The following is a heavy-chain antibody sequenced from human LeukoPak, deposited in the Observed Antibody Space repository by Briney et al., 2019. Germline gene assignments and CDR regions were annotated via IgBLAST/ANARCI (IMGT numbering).Heavy chain of an antibody. Sequence: SETLSLTCAVSGTSFSSYYWSWTRQPPGKGLEWIGEVNHSGYTNDNPSLKSRVTISVDTSKNQFSLRLRSVTAADTAVYFCARMTTGHDFWGQGTLVTVSS. D-gene: IGHD4-17*01. CDR2: VNHSGYT. CDR1: GTSFSSYY. V-gene: IGHV4-34*01. CDR3: ARMTTGHDF. J-gene: IGHJ4*02.